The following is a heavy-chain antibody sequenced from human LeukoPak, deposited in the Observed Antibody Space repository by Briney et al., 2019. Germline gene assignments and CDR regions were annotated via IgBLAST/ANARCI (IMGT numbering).Heavy chain of an antibody. CDR2: IYYSGST. V-gene: IGHV4-59*01. Sequence: PSETLSLTCTVSGGSISSYYCSWIRQPPGKGLEWIGYIYYSGSTNYNPSLKSRVTISVDTSKNQFSLKLSSVTAADTAVYYCARRQGDYWGQGTVVTVSS. CDR3: ARRQGDY. CDR1: GGSISSYY. J-gene: IGHJ4*02.